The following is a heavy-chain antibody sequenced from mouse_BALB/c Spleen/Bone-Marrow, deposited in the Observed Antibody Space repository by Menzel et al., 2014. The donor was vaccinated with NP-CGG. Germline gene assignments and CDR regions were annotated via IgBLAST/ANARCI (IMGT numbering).Heavy chain of an antibody. D-gene: IGHD2-4*01. CDR2: IWGDGST. J-gene: IGHJ4*01. CDR3: ARDSFLITRALDY. Sequence: VKLVESGPGLVSPSQSLSIPCTVSGFSLTGYGVSWVRQSPGKGLEWLGMIWGDGSTDYNSALKSRLSISKDNSKSQVFIKMNSLQTDDTARYYCARDSFLITRALDYWGQGTSVTVSS. V-gene: IGHV2-6-7*01. CDR1: GFSLTGYG.